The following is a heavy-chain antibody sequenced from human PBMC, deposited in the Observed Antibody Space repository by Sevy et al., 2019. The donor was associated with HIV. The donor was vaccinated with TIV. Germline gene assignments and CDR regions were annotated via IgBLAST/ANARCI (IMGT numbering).Heavy chain of an antibody. D-gene: IGHD3-3*01. Sequence: ASVKVSCKASGYTFSDSGYYVHWVRQAPGQGLEWMGWINPKSGATNYAQKFQGRVTMTRDTSVSTANMGLSRLTSEDTAVYYCARESYDFWTGPVDYDYGMDVWGQGTTVTVSS. CDR2: INPKSGAT. CDR1: GYTFSDSGYY. CDR3: ARESYDFWTGPVDYDYGMDV. V-gene: IGHV1-2*02. J-gene: IGHJ6*02.